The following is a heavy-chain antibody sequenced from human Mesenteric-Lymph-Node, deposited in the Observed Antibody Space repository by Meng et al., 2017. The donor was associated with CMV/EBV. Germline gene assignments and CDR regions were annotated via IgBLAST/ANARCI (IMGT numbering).Heavy chain of an antibody. CDR2: IIPILGIA. CDR3: ARGYGSGSYYYWFDP. CDR1: GGTFSSYT. D-gene: IGHD3-10*01. V-gene: IGHV1-69*02. J-gene: IGHJ5*02. Sequence: SVKVSFKASGGTFSSYTISWVRQAPGQGLEWMGRIIPILGIANYAQKFQGRVTITADKSTSTAYMELSSLRSEDTAVYYCARGYGSGSYYYWFDPWGQGTLVTVSS.